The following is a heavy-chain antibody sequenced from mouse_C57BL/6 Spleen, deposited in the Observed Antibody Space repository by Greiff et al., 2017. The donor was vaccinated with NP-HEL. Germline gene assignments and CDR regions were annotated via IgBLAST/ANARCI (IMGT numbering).Heavy chain of an antibody. CDR1: GYTFTDYN. J-gene: IGHJ3*01. CDR2: INPNNGGT. CDR3: ARSYSIIPFAY. D-gene: IGHD2-5*01. V-gene: IGHV1-22*01. Sequence: VQLKESGPELVKPGASVKMSCKASGYTFTDYNMHWVKQSHGKSLEWIGYINPNNGGTSYNQKFKGKATLTVNKSSSTAYMELRSLTSEDSAVYYCARSYSIIPFAYWGQGTLVTVSA.